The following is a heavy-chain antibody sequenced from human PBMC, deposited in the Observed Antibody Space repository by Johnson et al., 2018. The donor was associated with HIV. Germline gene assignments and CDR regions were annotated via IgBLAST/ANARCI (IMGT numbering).Heavy chain of an antibody. D-gene: IGHD2-15*01. J-gene: IGHJ3*02. V-gene: IGHV3-64*01. CDR2: ISSNGGST. CDR1: GFTFSSYA. Sequence: VQLVESGGGVVQPGRSLRLSCAASGFTFSSYAMHWVRQAPGKGLAYVSAISSNGGSTYYANSVKGRFTISRDNSKNTLYLQMGSRRNEDMAVYYCARVPWSLDAFDIWGQGTMVTVSS. CDR3: ARVPWSLDAFDI.